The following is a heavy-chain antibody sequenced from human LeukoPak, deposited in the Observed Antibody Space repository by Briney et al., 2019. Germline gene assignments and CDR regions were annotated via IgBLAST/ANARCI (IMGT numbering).Heavy chain of an antibody. CDR1: GGTFSSYA. CDR2: IIPIFGIA. J-gene: IGHJ4*02. D-gene: IGHD3-22*01. V-gene: IGHV1-69*04. Sequence: GASVKVSCKASGGTFSSYAISWVRQAPGQGLEWMGRIIPIFGIANYAQKFQGRVTITADKSTSTAYMELSSLRSEDTAVYYCARYGADYYDSSGNFDCWGQGTLVTVSS. CDR3: ARYGADYYDSSGNFDC.